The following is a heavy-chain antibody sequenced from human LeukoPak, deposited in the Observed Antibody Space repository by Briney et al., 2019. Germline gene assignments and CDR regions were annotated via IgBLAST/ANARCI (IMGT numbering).Heavy chain of an antibody. CDR1: GGSISSYY. CDR2: MYYTGGT. Sequence: PSETLSLTCTVSGGSISSYYWSWIRQPPGKGLEWIGDMYYTGGTNYNPSLKSRATISVDTSKNQFSLKLSSVTAADTAVYYCAREIALYSGYGGYFDYWGQGTLVTVSS. D-gene: IGHD1-26*01. V-gene: IGHV4-59*12. CDR3: AREIALYSGYGGYFDY. J-gene: IGHJ4*02.